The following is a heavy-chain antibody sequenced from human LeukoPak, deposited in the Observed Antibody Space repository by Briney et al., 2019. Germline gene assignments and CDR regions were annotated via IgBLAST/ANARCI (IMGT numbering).Heavy chain of an antibody. J-gene: IGHJ4*02. CDR1: GFTFSSYW. Sequence: TGGSLRLSCVVSGFTFSSYWMHWVRQAPGKGLVWVSRIKIDGSSTFYADSVKGRFTISRDNAKNTLYLQMTSLRAADTAVYYCARLGARSGSYDYWGQGTLVTVSS. CDR3: ARLGARSGSYDY. D-gene: IGHD3-10*01. V-gene: IGHV3-74*01. CDR2: IKIDGSST.